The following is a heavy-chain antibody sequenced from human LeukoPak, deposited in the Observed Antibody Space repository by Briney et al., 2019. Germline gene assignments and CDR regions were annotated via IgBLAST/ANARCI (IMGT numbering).Heavy chain of an antibody. CDR2: LNPTSGNT. CDR1: GYTFTSYD. CDR3: ARTYYYESSGYSRGWFDP. D-gene: IGHD3-22*01. J-gene: IGHJ5*02. Sequence: ASVKVSCKPSGYTFTSYDINWVRQAPGQGPEWMGWLNPTSGNTGYAQKFQGRVTMTGNTFLSTAYMELSSLRSDDTAIYYCARTYYYESSGYSRGWFDPWGQGTLVTVSS. V-gene: IGHV1-8*01.